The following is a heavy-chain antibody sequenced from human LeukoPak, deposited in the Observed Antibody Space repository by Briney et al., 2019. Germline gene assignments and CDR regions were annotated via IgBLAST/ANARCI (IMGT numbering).Heavy chain of an antibody. Sequence: GESLKISCKGSGHSFTSYWIGWVRQMPGKGLEWMGIIYPGDSDTRYSPSFQGQVTISADKSISTAYLQWSSLKASDTAMYYCARHPPNDYGDYAVDYWGQGTLVTVSS. V-gene: IGHV5-51*01. D-gene: IGHD4-17*01. CDR3: ARHPPNDYGDYAVDY. CDR1: GHSFTSYW. CDR2: IYPGDSDT. J-gene: IGHJ4*02.